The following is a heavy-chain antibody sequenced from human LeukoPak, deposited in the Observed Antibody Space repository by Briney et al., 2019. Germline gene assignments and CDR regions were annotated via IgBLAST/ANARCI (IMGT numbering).Heavy chain of an antibody. Sequence: SETLSLTCTVSGGSISSGGDYWSWIRQHPGKGLEWIGYISYSGTTYYNPSLKSRITISLVTSKNQFSLELSSVTAADTAVYYCARAAWRGTSSRDAFDIWGLGTVVTVSS. D-gene: IGHD2-8*01. CDR1: GGSISSGGDY. J-gene: IGHJ3*02. CDR2: ISYSGTT. CDR3: ARAAWRGTSSRDAFDI. V-gene: IGHV4-31*03.